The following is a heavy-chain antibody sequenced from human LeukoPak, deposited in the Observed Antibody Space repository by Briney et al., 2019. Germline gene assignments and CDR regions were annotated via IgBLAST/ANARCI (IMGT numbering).Heavy chain of an antibody. D-gene: IGHD2-21*02. CDR1: GGSVTTYH. V-gene: IGHV4-59*02. J-gene: IGHJ4*02. Sequence: PSETLSLTCTVSGGSVTTYHWSWIRQPPGKGLEWIGYIYYSGSINYNPSLNSRVTISLDTSKNVFSLKLRSVTAADTAVYYCARYPGASCDSYYFDYWGQGTRVTVSS. CDR3: ARYPGASCDSYYFDY. CDR2: IYYSGSI.